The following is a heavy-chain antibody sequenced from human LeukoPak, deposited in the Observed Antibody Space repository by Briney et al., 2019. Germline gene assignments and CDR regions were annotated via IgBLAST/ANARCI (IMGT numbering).Heavy chain of an antibody. Sequence: GGSLRLSCAGSGFSVSNYYMNWVRQAPGKGLEWVSLIRDSGATFYADSVKGRFTISRDNSKNTIYLQMNRLRVEDTAVYFCARDRAVTQDWVEFDSWGQGTQVTVSS. V-gene: IGHV3-66*03. CDR2: IRDSGAT. CDR1: GFSVSNYY. J-gene: IGHJ5*01. CDR3: ARDRAVTQDWVEFDS. D-gene: IGHD4-17*01.